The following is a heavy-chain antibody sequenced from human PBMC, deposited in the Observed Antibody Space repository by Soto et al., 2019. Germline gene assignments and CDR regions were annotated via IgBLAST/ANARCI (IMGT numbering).Heavy chain of an antibody. J-gene: IGHJ4*02. Sequence: QMQLVQSGAEVTKTGSSVTVSCQALGNTFSYRYLHWVRQAPGQALEWMGWIAPFSGDVHYAQKFQERVTLTRDRSINTAYMRMSSLRSMDTAIYFCASGGAGSGPFTWELPDHWGQGTLVTVSS. CDR1: GNTFSYRY. CDR3: ASGGAGSGPFTWELPDH. V-gene: IGHV1-45*02. CDR2: IAPFSGDV. D-gene: IGHD1-26*01.